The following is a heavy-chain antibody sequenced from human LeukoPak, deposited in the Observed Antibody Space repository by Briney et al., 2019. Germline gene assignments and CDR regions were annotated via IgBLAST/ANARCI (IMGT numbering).Heavy chain of an antibody. V-gene: IGHV4-34*01. J-gene: IGHJ3*02. D-gene: IGHD6-19*01. CDR2: INHSGST. CDR3: ARTGDAVAGTNNMGAFDI. Sequence: SETLSLTCAVYGVSFSGYYWSWIRQPPGKGLEWIGEINHSGSTNYNPSLKSRVTISVDTSKNQFSLKLSSVTAADTAVYYCARTGDAVAGTNNMGAFDIWGQGTMVTVSS. CDR1: GVSFSGYY.